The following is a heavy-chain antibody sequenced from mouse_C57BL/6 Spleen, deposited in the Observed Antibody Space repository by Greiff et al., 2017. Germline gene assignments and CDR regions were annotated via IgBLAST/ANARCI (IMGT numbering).Heavy chain of an antibody. CDR1: GYTFTSYW. V-gene: IGHV1-64*01. J-gene: IGHJ4*01. CDR2: IHPNSGST. CDR3: ARGVTGYAMDY. D-gene: IGHD2-3*01. Sequence: QVQLQQPGAELVKPGASVKLSCKASGYTFTSYWMHWVKQRPGQGLEWIGMIHPNSGSTNYNEKFKSNATLTVDKSSSTAYMQLSSLTSEDSAVYYCARGVTGYAMDYWGQGTSVTVSS.